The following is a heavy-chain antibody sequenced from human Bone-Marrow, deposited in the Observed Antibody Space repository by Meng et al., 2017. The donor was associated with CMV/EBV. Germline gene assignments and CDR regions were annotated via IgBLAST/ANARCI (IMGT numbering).Heavy chain of an antibody. V-gene: IGHV3-53*01. CDR2: IFSGGDT. J-gene: IGHJ4*02. D-gene: IGHD4-11*01. Sequence: GESLKISCAASGFTISSDYMSWVRQAPGKGLEWVSVIFSGGDTYYADSVKGRFTISRDTSKNTLFLQMNSLRAEDSAVYYCASSRGYSNYLTDYWGQGTLVTVSS. CDR1: GFTISSDY. CDR3: ASSRGYSNYLTDY.